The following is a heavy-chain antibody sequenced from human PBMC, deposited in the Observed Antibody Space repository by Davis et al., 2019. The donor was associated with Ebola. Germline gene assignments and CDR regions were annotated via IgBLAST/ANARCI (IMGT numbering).Heavy chain of an antibody. J-gene: IGHJ6*02. CDR1: GGSISSGSYY. Sequence: PSETLSLTCTVSGGSISSGSYYWSWIRQPAGKGLEWIGHIYTSGSTNYNPSLKSRVTISVDTSKNQFSLKLSSVTAADTAVYYCARDRVGATLYGMDVWGQGTTVTVSS. CDR2: IYTSGST. CDR3: ARDRVGATLYGMDV. V-gene: IGHV4-61*09. D-gene: IGHD1-26*01.